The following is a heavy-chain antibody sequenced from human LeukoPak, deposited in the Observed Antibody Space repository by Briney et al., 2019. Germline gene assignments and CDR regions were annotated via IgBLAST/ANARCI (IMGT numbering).Heavy chain of an antibody. Sequence: GVSLRLSCAASGFTFSDYRLNCVRQAPGKALEWVSCNSGDSRYIYYADSVKGRSTISRDNAQNSLYLHMNSLRAEDTAVYYCARGPFSSSWSEFDYWGQGTLVTVSS. CDR1: GFTFSDYR. CDR2: NSGDSRYI. J-gene: IGHJ4*02. CDR3: ARGPFSSSWSEFDY. D-gene: IGHD6-13*01. V-gene: IGHV3-21*06.